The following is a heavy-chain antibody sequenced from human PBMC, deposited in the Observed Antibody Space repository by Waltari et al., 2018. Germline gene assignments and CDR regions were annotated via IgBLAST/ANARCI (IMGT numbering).Heavy chain of an antibody. D-gene: IGHD3-10*01. CDR1: GFTFSSSW. V-gene: IGHV3-74*01. J-gene: IGHJ4*02. CDR2: IRADGDYT. CDR3: STYTDVTFGDH. Sequence: EVQLVESGGGLVQPGGSLRLSCAVSGFTFSSSWMHWVRQAPGKGLVWVSRIRADGDYTSYADAVKGRFTSSRDNAKSTLYLQMNSLTAEDTAIYYCSTYTDVTFGDHWGQGALVTVSS.